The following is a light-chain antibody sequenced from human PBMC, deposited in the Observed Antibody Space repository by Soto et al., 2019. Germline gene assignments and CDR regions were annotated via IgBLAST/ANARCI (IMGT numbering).Light chain of an antibody. CDR1: QSVSSN. Sequence: EIVMTQSPATLSVSPGESATLSCRASQSVSSNLAWYQQKPGQAPRLLIYGASTRATGIPVRFSGSGSGAEFTLTISCLQSEELSVYYCQQYKNWPRTFGQGTKVEIK. CDR3: QQYKNWPRT. CDR2: GAS. V-gene: IGKV3-15*01. J-gene: IGKJ1*01.